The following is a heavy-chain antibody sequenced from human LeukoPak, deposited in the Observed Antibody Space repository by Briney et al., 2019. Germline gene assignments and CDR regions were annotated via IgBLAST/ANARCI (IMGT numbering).Heavy chain of an antibody. J-gene: IGHJ4*02. Sequence: PGGSLRLSCAASGFTFSSYEMNWVRQAPGKGLEGVSYISSSGSTIYYADSVKDRLTISRDNAKNSLYLQMNSLRAEDTAVYYCARVYYDILTGYPYLDYWGQGTLDTVSS. CDR3: ARVYYDILTGYPYLDY. V-gene: IGHV3-48*03. CDR2: ISSSGSTI. D-gene: IGHD3-9*01. CDR1: GFTFSSYE.